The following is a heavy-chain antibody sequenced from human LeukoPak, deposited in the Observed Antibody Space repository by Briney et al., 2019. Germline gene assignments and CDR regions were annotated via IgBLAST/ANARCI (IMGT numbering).Heavy chain of an antibody. CDR1: GGTFSSYA. V-gene: IGHV1-69*04. Sequence: GASVKVSCKASGGTFSSYAISWVRQAPGQGLEWMGRIIPILGIANYAQKFQGRATITADKSTSTAYMELSSLRSEDTAVYYCARTYSSSWKGGYNWFDPWGQGTLVTVSS. CDR3: ARTYSSSWKGGYNWFDP. CDR2: IIPILGIA. D-gene: IGHD6-13*01. J-gene: IGHJ5*02.